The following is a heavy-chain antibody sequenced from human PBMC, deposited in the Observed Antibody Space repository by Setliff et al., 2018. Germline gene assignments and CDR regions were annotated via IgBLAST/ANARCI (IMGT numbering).Heavy chain of an antibody. D-gene: IGHD7-27*01. CDR2: INANTGGT. Sequence: ASVKVSCKASGYSFINYGINWVRQAPGQGLEWMGWINANTGGTREVQKFQGRVTMTRDTSIDTAYMELRSLRSDDTAVYYCAREPLWGSHDAFDIWGQGTMVTVSS. J-gene: IGHJ3*02. CDR3: AREPLWGSHDAFDI. V-gene: IGHV1-2*02. CDR1: GYSFINYG.